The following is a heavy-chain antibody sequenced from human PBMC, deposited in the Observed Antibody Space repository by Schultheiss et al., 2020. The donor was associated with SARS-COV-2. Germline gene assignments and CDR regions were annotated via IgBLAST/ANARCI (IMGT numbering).Heavy chain of an antibody. D-gene: IGHD6-6*01. V-gene: IGHV4-34*01. CDR2: IYYSGST. J-gene: IGHJ4*02. Sequence: SETLSLTCAVYGGSFSGYYWSWIRQPPGKGLEWIGYIYYSGSTNYNPSLKSRVTISVDTSKNQFSLKLSSVTAADTAVYYCARGDRYSSSMSSLDYWGQGTLVTVSS. CDR3: ARGDRYSSSMSSLDY. CDR1: GGSFSGYY.